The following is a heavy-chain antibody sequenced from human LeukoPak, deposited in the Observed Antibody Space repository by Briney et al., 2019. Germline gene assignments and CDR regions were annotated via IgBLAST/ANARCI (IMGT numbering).Heavy chain of an antibody. D-gene: IGHD3-10*01. CDR1: GFTFDDYA. CDR2: ISWNSGSI. Sequence: SGGSLRLSCAASGFTFDDYAMHWVRQAPGKGLEWVSRISWNSGSIGYADSVKGRFAISRDNAKNSLFLQMNSLRAEDTAVYYCAKSSGDSYFDFWGQGTLVTVSS. V-gene: IGHV3-9*01. CDR3: AKSSGDSYFDF. J-gene: IGHJ4*02.